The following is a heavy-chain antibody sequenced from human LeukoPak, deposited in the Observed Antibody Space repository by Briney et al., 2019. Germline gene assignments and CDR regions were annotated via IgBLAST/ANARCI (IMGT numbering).Heavy chain of an antibody. CDR2: IKSKTDGGTI. J-gene: IGHJ4*02. CDR1: TFTCYNIC. Sequence: PWGSLSCNCSAYTFTCYNICRVRHGQAPGKGLEWVGRIKSKTDGGTIDYAAVVKGRFTISRDDSKNTLYQQMNSLKSEDTAVYYCTSSLGATWDKRTLGYWVRGTLVTVSS. D-gene: IGHD1-26*01. V-gene: IGHV3-15*01. CDR3: TSSLGATWDKRTLGY.